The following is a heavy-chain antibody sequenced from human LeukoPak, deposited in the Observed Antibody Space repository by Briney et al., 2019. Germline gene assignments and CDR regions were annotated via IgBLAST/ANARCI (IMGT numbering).Heavy chain of an antibody. CDR1: GYAFINYG. D-gene: IGHD2/OR15-2a*01. V-gene: IGHV1-18*01. J-gene: IGHJ5*02. Sequence: GASVKVSCKASGYAFINYGITWVRQAPGQGLEWMGWSSPYNGKTNYAQKLQGRVTMTTDTSTNTAYMELRSLGSDDTAVYYCARGGIDIVTVPVSNWFDPWGQGTLVTVSS. CDR2: SSPYNGKT. CDR3: ARGGIDIVTVPVSNWFDP.